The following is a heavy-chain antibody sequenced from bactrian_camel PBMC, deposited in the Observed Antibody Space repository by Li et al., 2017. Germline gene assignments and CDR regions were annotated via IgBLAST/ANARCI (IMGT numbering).Heavy chain of an antibody. D-gene: IGHD7*01. CDR1: GLAEDSRC. J-gene: IGHJ4*01. Sequence: HVQLVESGGGSVQAGGSLRLSCSIPGLAEDSRCRTWYRLEPRGIECELVAGLDSDDTTYYDDSVKGRFTLSRDNAKNTVYLQMNSLKPEDTATYYCAKGRPRLGLVAADLDRGQGTQVTVS. V-gene: IGHV3S55*01. CDR3: AKGRPRLGLVAADLD. CDR2: LDSDDTT.